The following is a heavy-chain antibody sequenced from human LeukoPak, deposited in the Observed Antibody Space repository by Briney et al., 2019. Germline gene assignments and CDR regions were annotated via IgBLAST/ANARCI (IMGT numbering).Heavy chain of an antibody. V-gene: IGHV3-33*06. CDR3: AKAGDIVVVPAATGGYFDY. Sequence: GGSLRLSCAASGFTFSSYGMDWVRQAPGKGLEWVAAIWYDGSNKYYADSVKGRFTISRDNSKNTLYLQMNSLRAEDTAVYYCAKAGDIVVVPAATGGYFDYWGQGTLVTVSS. CDR1: GFTFSSYG. J-gene: IGHJ4*02. D-gene: IGHD2-2*01. CDR2: IWYDGSNK.